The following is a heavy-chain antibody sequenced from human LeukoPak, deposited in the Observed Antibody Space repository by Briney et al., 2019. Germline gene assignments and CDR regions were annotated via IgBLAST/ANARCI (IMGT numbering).Heavy chain of an antibody. CDR1: GFTFSSYW. CDR3: ARDDYYGSGSYYGYYYYGMDV. CDR2: IKQDGSEK. J-gene: IGHJ6*04. Sequence: GGSLRLSCAAFGFTFSSYWMSWVRQAPGKGLEWVANIKQDGSEKYYVDSVKGRFTISRDNAKNSLYLQMNSLRAEDTAVYYCARDDYYGSGSYYGYYYYGMDVWGKGTTVTVSS. D-gene: IGHD3-10*01. V-gene: IGHV3-7*03.